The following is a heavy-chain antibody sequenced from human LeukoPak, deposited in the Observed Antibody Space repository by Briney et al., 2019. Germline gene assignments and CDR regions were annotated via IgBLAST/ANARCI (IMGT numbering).Heavy chain of an antibody. D-gene: IGHD3-22*01. CDR1: GGSLSSGGYY. CDR2: TYYSGST. CDR3: ARERHYESSEFIDY. J-gene: IGHJ4*02. V-gene: IGHV4-31*03. Sequence: SETLSLTCTVSGGSLSSGGYYWSWIRQYPGTGLEWIGYTYYSGSTYYNPSLKSRITISVDTSKNQFSLKLSSVTAADTAVYYCARERHYESSEFIDYWGQGTLVTVSS.